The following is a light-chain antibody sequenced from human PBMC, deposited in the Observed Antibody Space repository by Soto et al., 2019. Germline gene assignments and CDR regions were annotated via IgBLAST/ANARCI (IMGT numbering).Light chain of an antibody. CDR2: QDS. J-gene: IGLJ2*01. V-gene: IGLV3-1*01. CDR1: KLGDKY. CDR3: QAWHSSTAV. Sequence: SYELTQPPSVSVSPGQTASITCSGDKLGDKYACWYQQKPGQSPVLVIYQDSKRPSGIPERFSGSNSGNTATLTISGTQAMDEADYYCQAWHSSTAVFGGGTKLTVL.